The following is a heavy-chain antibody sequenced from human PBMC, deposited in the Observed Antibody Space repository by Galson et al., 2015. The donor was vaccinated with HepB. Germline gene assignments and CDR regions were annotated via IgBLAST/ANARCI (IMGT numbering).Heavy chain of an antibody. V-gene: IGHV1-3*01. J-gene: IGHJ5*02. D-gene: IGHD3-22*01. CDR2: INAGNGNT. CDR3: ARGANYYDSSGYYPNWFDP. Sequence: SVKVSCKASGYTFTSYAMHWVRQAPGQRLEWMGWINAGNGNTKYSQKFQGRVTITRDTSASTAYMELSSLRSEDTAVYYCARGANYYDSSGYYPNWFDPWGQGTLVTVSS. CDR1: GYTFTSYA.